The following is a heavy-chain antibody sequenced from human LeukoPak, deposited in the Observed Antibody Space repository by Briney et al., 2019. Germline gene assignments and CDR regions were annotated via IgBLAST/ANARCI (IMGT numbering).Heavy chain of an antibody. CDR1: GGTFSSYA. D-gene: IGHD1-26*01. V-gene: IGHV1-69*06. CDR3: ARFLGSGSYSGE. Sequence: ASVKVSCKASGGTFSSYAISWVRQAPGQGLEWMGGIIPIFGTANYAQKFQGRVTITADKSTSTAYMELSSLRSEDTAVYYCARFLGSGSYSGEWGQGTLVTVSS. J-gene: IGHJ4*02. CDR2: IIPIFGTA.